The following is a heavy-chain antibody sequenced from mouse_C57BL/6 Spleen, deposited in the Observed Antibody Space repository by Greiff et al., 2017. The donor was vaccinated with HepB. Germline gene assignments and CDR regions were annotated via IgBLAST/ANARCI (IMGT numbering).Heavy chain of an antibody. J-gene: IGHJ3*01. Sequence: VKLQESGPELVKPGASVKISCKASGYAFSSSWMNWVKQRPGKGLEWIGRIYPGDGDTNYNGKFKGKATLTADKSSSTAYMQLSSLTSEDSAVYFCARDDHGGFAYWGQGTLVTVSA. CDR2: IYPGDGDT. D-gene: IGHD2-4*01. CDR3: ARDDHGGFAY. V-gene: IGHV1-82*01. CDR1: GYAFSSSW.